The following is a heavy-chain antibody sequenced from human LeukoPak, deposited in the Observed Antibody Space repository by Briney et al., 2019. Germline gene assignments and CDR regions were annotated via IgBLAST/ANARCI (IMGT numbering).Heavy chain of an antibody. Sequence: GGSLRLSYAASGFTFSSYWMHWVRQAPGKGLVWVSRINSDGSSTSYADSVKGRFTISRDNAKNTLYLQMNSLRAEDTAVYYCARGASSSWLYYFDYWGQGTLVTVSS. CDR1: GFTFSSYW. J-gene: IGHJ4*02. CDR2: INSDGSST. CDR3: ARGASSSWLYYFDY. D-gene: IGHD6-13*01. V-gene: IGHV3-74*01.